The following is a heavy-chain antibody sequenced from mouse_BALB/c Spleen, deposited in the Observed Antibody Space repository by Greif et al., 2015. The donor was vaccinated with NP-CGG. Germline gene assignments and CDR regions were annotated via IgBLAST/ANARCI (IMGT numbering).Heavy chain of an antibody. CDR1: GFTFSDFY. J-gene: IGHJ1*01. Sequence: EVQRVESGGGLVQPGGSLRLSCATSGFTFSDFYMEWVRQPPGKRLEWIAASRNKANDYTTEYSASVKGRFIVSRDTSQSILYLQMNALRAEDTAIYYCARDGEIYYGNYVYWYFDVWGAGTTVTVSS. CDR2: SRNKANDYTT. V-gene: IGHV7-1*02. CDR3: ARDGEIYYGNYVYWYFDV. D-gene: IGHD2-1*01.